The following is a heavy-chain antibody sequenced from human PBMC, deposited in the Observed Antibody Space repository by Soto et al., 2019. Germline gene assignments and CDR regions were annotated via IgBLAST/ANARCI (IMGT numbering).Heavy chain of an antibody. Sequence: ASVKVSCKASGYTFTSYGISWVRQAPGQGLEWMGWISAYNGNTNYAQKLQGRVTMTTGTSTSTAYMELRSLRSDDTAVYYCARDRGSAIAARYDPWGQGTLVTVSS. D-gene: IGHD6-13*01. J-gene: IGHJ5*02. CDR1: GYTFTSYG. CDR3: ARDRGSAIAARYDP. CDR2: ISAYNGNT. V-gene: IGHV1-18*01.